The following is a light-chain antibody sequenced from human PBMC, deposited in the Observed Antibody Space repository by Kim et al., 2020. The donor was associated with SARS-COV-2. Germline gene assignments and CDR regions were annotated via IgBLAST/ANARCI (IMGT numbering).Light chain of an antibody. V-gene: IGLV1-40*01. Sequence: GQRVTISCTGSSCNIGADNDVHWYQQHPGTAPKLLIYGNSNRPSGVPDRFSGSKSGNTASLTISGLQAEDEADYYCRSYDSSFSCLFGGGTQLTVL. CDR2: GNS. J-gene: IGLJ3*02. CDR3: RSYDSSFSCL. CDR1: SCNIGADND.